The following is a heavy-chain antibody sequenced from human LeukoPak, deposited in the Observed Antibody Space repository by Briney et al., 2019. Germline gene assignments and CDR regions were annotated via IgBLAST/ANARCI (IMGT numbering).Heavy chain of an antibody. D-gene: IGHD2-8*02. CDR2: IYYDGYP. CDR3: AGTELGYCTVTGCPLES. V-gene: IGHV4-59*01. CDR1: GASLSSYF. Sequence: SETLPLTCNVSGASLSSYFWSWIRQPPGKGLEWIGYIYYDGYPNYSPSLRSRITISVEKSKSQFSLNLRSVTAADTALYFCAGTELGYCTVTGCPLESWGQGTLVTVSS. J-gene: IGHJ4*02.